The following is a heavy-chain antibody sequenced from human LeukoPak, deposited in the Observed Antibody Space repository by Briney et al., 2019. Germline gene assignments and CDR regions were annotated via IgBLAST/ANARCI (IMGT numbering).Heavy chain of an antibody. CDR1: GFTFGIYG. J-gene: IGHJ6*02. Sequence: AGGSLRLSCAASGFTFGIYGMHWVRQAPGKGLEWVASIWINGRDETYVDSVKGRFSISRDNSTLFLQMNSLRPEDTAIYFCARGKGSGSFGYFYYGVDVWGQGTTVTVSS. CDR2: IWINGRDE. CDR3: ARGKGSGSFGYFYYGVDV. V-gene: IGHV3-33*01. D-gene: IGHD3-10*01.